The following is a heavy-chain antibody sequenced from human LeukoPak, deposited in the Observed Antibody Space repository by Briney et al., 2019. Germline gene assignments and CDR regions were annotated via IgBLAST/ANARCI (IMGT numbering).Heavy chain of an antibody. CDR3: ARGRAHELHSGWYLPFDY. CDR2: IYSGGST. CDR1: EFSVGSNY. Sequence: GGSLRLSCAASEFSVGSNYMTWVRQAPGKGLEWVSLIYSGGSTYYADSVKGRFTISRDNSKNTLYLQMNSLRAEDTAVYYCARGRAHELHSGWYLPFDYWGQGTLVTVSS. J-gene: IGHJ4*02. V-gene: IGHV3-66*01. D-gene: IGHD6-19*01.